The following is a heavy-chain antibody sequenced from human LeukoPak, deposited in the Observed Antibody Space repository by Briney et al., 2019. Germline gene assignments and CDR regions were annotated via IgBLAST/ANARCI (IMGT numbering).Heavy chain of an antibody. CDR1: GFTFSSFT. CDR3: AKDHGVAVAGMYY. V-gene: IGHV3-23*01. D-gene: IGHD6-19*01. Sequence: PGGSLRLSCAASGFTFSSFTMTWVRQAPGKGLEWVSSISGSGYRTYYADSVKGRFTISRDNSRNTLYLQMNSVRAEDTAVYFCAKDHGVAVAGMYYWGQGTLVTVSS. CDR2: ISGSGYRT. J-gene: IGHJ4*02.